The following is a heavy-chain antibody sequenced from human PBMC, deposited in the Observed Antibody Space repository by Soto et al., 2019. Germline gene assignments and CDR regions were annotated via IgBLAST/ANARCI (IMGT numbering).Heavy chain of an antibody. CDR3: AKDSKLTQGAFDI. CDR1: EVHFSSYA. D-gene: IGHD3-9*01. CDR2: ISGSGGST. J-gene: IGHJ3*02. V-gene: IGHV3-23*01. Sequence: GGSLRLACPASEVHFSSYAISSVRPAPGKGLEWVSAISGSGGSTYYADSVKGRFTISRDNSKNTLYLQMNSLRAEDTAVYYCAKDSKLTQGAFDIWGQGTMVTVSS.